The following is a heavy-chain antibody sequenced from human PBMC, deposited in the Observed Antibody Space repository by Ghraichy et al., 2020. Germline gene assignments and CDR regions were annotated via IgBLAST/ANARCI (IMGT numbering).Heavy chain of an antibody. J-gene: IGHJ2*01. CDR2: ISDNGGST. V-gene: IGHV3-64D*06. D-gene: IGHD6-25*01. CDR1: GFTFSSYG. Sequence: GESLNISCLASGFTFSSYGMQWVRQAPGKGLTYVSGISDNGGSTYYPDSMKGRFTVSRDNSKSTLYLQMSSLRAEDTALYYCVKGDDSGTGGFFDLWGRGTLVTVSS. CDR3: VKGDDSGTGGFFDL.